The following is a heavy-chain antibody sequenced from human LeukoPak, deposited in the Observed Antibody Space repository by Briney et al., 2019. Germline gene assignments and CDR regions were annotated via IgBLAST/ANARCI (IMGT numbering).Heavy chain of an antibody. CDR1: GFTFSTYA. CDR2: ISGSGDST. CDR3: VKDLWFGEFSMADC. Sequence: GGSLRLSCIASGFTFSTYAMYWVRQAPGEGLEWVSSISGSGDSTYYADSVKGRFTISRDNSKNTLYLQMSSLRADDTAVYYCVKDLWFGEFSMADCWGRGTLVTVSS. D-gene: IGHD3-10*01. V-gene: IGHV3-23*01. J-gene: IGHJ4*02.